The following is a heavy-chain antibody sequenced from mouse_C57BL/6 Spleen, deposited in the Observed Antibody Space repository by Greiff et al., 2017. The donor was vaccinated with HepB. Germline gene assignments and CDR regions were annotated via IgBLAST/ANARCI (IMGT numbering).Heavy chain of an antibody. V-gene: IGHV1-72*01. Sequence: VQLQQPGAELVKPGASVKLSCKASGYTFTSYWMHWVKQRPGRGLEWIGRIDPNSGGTKYNEKFKSKATLTVDKPSSTAYTQLSSLTSEDSAVYYCARGDYYGSSHYFDYWGQGTTLTVSS. J-gene: IGHJ2*01. CDR1: GYTFTSYW. CDR2: IDPNSGGT. D-gene: IGHD1-1*01. CDR3: ARGDYYGSSHYFDY.